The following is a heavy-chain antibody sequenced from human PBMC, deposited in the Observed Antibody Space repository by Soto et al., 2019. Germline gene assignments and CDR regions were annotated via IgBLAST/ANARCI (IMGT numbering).Heavy chain of an antibody. Sequence: ASVKVSCKASGYTFSSFGFSWMRQAPGQGLEWMGWIYIDDTKYAQNFQGRVTMTTDTSTSTVYMELRSLRSDDTAVYYCARDARAIFGVVIMNTFFDYWGQGTLVTVSS. CDR2: IYIDDT. J-gene: IGHJ4*02. V-gene: IGHV1-18*01. CDR1: GYTFSSFG. D-gene: IGHD3-3*01. CDR3: ARDARAIFGVVIMNTFFDY.